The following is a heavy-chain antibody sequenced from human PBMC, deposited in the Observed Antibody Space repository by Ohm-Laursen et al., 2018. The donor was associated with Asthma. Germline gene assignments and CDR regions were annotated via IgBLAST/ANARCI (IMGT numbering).Heavy chain of an antibody. CDR1: GITVSVNY. Sequence: GSLRLSCAASGITVSVNYMSWVRQAPGKGLEWVSAISGSGGSTYYADSVKGRFTISRDNSKNTLYLQMNSLRAEDTAVYYCAAQYYDILTGYTLDYWGQGTLVTVSS. V-gene: IGHV3-23*01. CDR3: AAQYYDILTGYTLDY. J-gene: IGHJ4*02. CDR2: ISGSGGST. D-gene: IGHD3-9*01.